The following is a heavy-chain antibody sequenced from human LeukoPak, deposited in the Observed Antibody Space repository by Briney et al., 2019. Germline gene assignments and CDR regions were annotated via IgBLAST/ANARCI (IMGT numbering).Heavy chain of an antibody. Sequence: GGSLRLSCAASGFSFSYSWMHWVRQAPGKGLMGVSRINSDGSSTYYADSVKGRFTISRDNSKSTLYLQMSSLRAEDTAVYYCAKGYDNFDNSYYYMDVWGKGTTVTVSS. J-gene: IGHJ6*03. D-gene: IGHD3-9*01. CDR3: AKGYDNFDNSYYYMDV. CDR2: INSDGSST. CDR1: GFSFSYSW. V-gene: IGHV3-74*01.